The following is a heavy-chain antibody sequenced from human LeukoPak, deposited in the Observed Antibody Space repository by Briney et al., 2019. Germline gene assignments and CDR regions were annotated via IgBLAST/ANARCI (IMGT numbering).Heavy chain of an antibody. CDR3: ARVDWNRDRVFGWFDP. J-gene: IGHJ5*02. CDR1: GGSISSSSYY. D-gene: IGHD1-1*01. V-gene: IGHV4-39*01. Sequence: SETLSLTCTVSGGSISSSSYYWGWIRQPPGKGLEWIGSIYYSGSTYYNPPLKSRVTISVDTSKNQFSLKLSSVTAADTAVYYCARVDWNRDRVFGWFDPWGQGTLVTVSS. CDR2: IYYSGST.